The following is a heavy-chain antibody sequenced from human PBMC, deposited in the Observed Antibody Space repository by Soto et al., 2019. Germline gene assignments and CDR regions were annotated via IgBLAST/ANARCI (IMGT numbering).Heavy chain of an antibody. Sequence: QVQLQESGPGLVKPSQTLSLTCTVSGGSISSGGYYWSWIRQHPGKGLEWIGYIYYSGSTYYNPSLKSRVTISVDTSKNQFSLKLSSVTAADTAVYYCARDNTADNWNQGAFYYYYGMDVWGQGTTVTVSS. CDR2: IYYSGST. V-gene: IGHV4-31*03. CDR1: GGSISSGGYY. D-gene: IGHD1-20*01. J-gene: IGHJ6*02. CDR3: ARDNTADNWNQGAFYYYYGMDV.